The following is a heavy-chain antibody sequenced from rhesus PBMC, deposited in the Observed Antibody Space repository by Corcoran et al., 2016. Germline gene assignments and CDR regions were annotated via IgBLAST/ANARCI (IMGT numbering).Heavy chain of an antibody. D-gene: IGHD3-28*01. V-gene: IGHV4-165*02. CDR1: GGSISGIY. J-gene: IGHJ4*01. Sequence: QVQLQASGPGLVKLSETLTLTGDASGGSISGIYWNWTRQPPRKGLQWICSLGGGSGPRDGNPVLKSRVTIATDTSKDQFSLELRAVTAADTALYYCARFSGYYPNFDSWGRGGLVTVSS. CDR3: ARFSGYYPNFDS. CDR2: LGGGSGPR.